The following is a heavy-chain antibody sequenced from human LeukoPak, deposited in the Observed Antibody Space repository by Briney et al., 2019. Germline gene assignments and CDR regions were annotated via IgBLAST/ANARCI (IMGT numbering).Heavy chain of an antibody. V-gene: IGHV4-61*10. Sequence: SETLSLTCTVSGGSISSGSYYWSWIRQPAGKGLEWIGYIYYSGSTNYNPSLKSRVTISVDTSKNQFSLKLSSVTAADTAVYYCARASSTVTTYRIAFDIWGQGTMVTVSS. CDR1: GGSISSGSYY. J-gene: IGHJ3*02. D-gene: IGHD4-17*01. CDR3: ARASSTVTTYRIAFDI. CDR2: IYYSGST.